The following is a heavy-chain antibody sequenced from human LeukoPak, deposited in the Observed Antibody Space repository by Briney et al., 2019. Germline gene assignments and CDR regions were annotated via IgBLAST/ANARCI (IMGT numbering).Heavy chain of an antibody. CDR2: VHSSGST. CDR3: ARDSAPVRASWYFDL. D-gene: IGHD1-26*01. CDR1: GDSFRNHY. J-gene: IGHJ2*01. V-gene: IGHV4-59*11. Sequence: KPSETLSLTCTVSGDSFRNHYWTWIRQPPRKTLEWIGYVHSSGSTKYNPSLRSRVTISLYTSKNQFSLKLSSVTAADTAVYYCARDSAPVRASWYFDLWGRGTLVTVSS.